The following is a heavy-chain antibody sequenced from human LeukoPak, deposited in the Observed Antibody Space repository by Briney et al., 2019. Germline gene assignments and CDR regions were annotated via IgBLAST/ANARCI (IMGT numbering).Heavy chain of an antibody. CDR3: ARDSSAWDAFDI. CDR1: GYTFTDYY. J-gene: IGHJ3*02. V-gene: IGHV1-2*02. Sequence: ASVKVSCKASGYTFTDYYMHWVRQAPGQGLEWMGWINPNSGGTNYAQKFQGRVTMTRDTSISTAYMELSRLGSDDTAVYYCARDSSAWDAFDIWGQGTMVTVSS. CDR2: INPNSGGT.